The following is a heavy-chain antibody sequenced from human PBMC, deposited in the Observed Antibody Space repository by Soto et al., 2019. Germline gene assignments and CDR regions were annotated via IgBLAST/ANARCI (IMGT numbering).Heavy chain of an antibody. D-gene: IGHD3-22*01. CDR1: GGILTSHP. Sequence: GASVKVSCKASGGILTSHPINWVRQAPGQGLEWVGGIIPMYGAANYAQKFQGRVTLSADKSTLTAYMDLSSLTSADTAVYYCAREQSSYYDSSGYYYFDYWGQGTLVTVSS. CDR2: IIPMYGAA. J-gene: IGHJ4*02. CDR3: AREQSSYYDSSGYYYFDY. V-gene: IGHV1-69*06.